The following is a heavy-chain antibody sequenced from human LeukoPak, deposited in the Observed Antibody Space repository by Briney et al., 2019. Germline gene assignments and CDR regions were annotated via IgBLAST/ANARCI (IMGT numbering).Heavy chain of an antibody. CDR2: ISSSSSYI. J-gene: IGHJ4*02. CDR1: GFTFSSYS. D-gene: IGHD3-16*02. CDR3: ARYDYVWGSYRYPRGFDY. Sequence: GGSLRLSCAASGFTFSSYSMNWVRQAPGKGLEWVSSISSSSSYIYYADSVKGRFTISRDDAKNSLYLQMNSLRAEDTAVYYCARYDYVWGSYRYPRGFDYWGQGTLVTVSS. V-gene: IGHV3-21*04.